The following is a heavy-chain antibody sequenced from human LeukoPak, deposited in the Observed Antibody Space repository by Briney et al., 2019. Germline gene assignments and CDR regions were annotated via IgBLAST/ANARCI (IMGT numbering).Heavy chain of an antibody. CDR3: AGEESSMKFD. D-gene: IGHD3-10*01. CDR1: GYTFTGYY. J-gene: IGHJ4*02. Sequence: ASVKVSCKASGYTFTGYYMHWVRQAPGQGLEWVGWINANSGDTNYAQKFQGRVTMTRDTSISTAYMELSRLRSDDTAVYYCAGEESSMKFDWGQGTLVTVPS. CDR2: INANSGDT. V-gene: IGHV1-2*02.